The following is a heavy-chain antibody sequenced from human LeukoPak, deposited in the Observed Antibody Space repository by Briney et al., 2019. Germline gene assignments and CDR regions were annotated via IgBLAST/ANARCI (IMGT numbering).Heavy chain of an antibody. CDR1: GYTFTSYG. V-gene: IGHV1-18*01. CDR3: ARGRGTSGSNRDFYYYYYMDV. J-gene: IGHJ6*03. Sequence: GASVKVSCKASGYTFTSYGINWVRQAPGQGLEWMGWISGYNGYTYYAQKLQGRVTMTRDTSTSTAYMELRSLRSDDTAVYYCARGRGTSGSNRDFYYYYYMDVWGKGTTVTVSS. D-gene: IGHD2-15*01. CDR2: ISGYNGYT.